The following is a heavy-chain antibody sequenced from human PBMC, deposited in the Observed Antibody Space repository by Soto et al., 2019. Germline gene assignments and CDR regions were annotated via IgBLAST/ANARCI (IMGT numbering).Heavy chain of an antibody. CDR2: INHTGGT. D-gene: IGHD3-3*01. CDR3: ATRITVFGLLIPPFDP. CDR1: GGSVNGYY. V-gene: IGHV4-34*01. Sequence: SETLSLTCAVYGGSVNGYYWNWIRQPPGKGLEWIGEINHTGGTHYSPSLKSRVTMSVDTSKNQFSLRLSSVTAADTAIYYCATRITVFGLLIPPFDPWGQGTKVTVYS. J-gene: IGHJ5*02.